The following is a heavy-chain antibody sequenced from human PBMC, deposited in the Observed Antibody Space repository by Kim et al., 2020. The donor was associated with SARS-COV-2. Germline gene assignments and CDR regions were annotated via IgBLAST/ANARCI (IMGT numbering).Heavy chain of an antibody. CDR1: GVSISSYY. D-gene: IGHD2-15*01. V-gene: IGHV4-59*01. J-gene: IGHJ6*02. CDR3: AREHPLIREDFYCSGGSCYGMDV. CDR2: IYYNGST. Sequence: SETLSLTCTVSGVSISSYYWSWIRQPPGKGLEWIGYIYYNGSTNYNPSLKNRVTISVDTHKNQFSLKLSSVTAADTAVYYCAREHPLIREDFYCSGGSCYGMDVWGQGTTVTVSS.